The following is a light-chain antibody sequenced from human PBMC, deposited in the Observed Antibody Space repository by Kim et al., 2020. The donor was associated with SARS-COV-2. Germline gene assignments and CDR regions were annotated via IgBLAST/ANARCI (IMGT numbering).Light chain of an antibody. J-gene: IGLJ1*01. CDR2: NLN. CDR3: AAWDDSLSGYV. V-gene: IGLV1-47*02. Sequence: QSVLTQPPSASGTPGQRVTISCSGSSSNIGSNYVYWYQQLPGTAPKLLIYNLNQRPSGVPDQFSGSKSGTSASLAISGLRSEDEADYSCAAWDDSLSGYVFGTGTKVTVL. CDR1: SSNIGSNY.